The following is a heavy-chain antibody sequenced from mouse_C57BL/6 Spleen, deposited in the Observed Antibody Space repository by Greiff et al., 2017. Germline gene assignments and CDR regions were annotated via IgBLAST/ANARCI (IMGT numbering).Heavy chain of an antibody. CDR3: ARGYDYSAYAMDY. Sequence: QVQLQQPGAELVRPGSSVKLSCKASGYTFTSYWMHWVKQRPIQGLEWIGNIDPSDSETHYNQKFKDKATLTVDKSSSTAYMQLSSLRSEDSAVYYCARGYDYSAYAMDYWGQGTSVTVSS. J-gene: IGHJ4*01. CDR2: IDPSDSET. D-gene: IGHD2-4*01. CDR1: GYTFTSYW. V-gene: IGHV1-52*01.